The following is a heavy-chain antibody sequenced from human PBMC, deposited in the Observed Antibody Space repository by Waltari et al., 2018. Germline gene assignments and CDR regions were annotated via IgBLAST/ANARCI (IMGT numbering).Heavy chain of an antibody. CDR3: ARVPTRYYDSLGWGFFDQ. CDR1: GDFPSDDH. V-gene: IGHV4-59*08. CDR2: VRNTGGT. D-gene: IGHD3-22*01. Sequence: HVQLQESGPGLVKPPETLSPTCTVSGDFPSDDHCTCIRQAPGKGLEWIAYVRNTGGTKCTPSLESRATVSAVTSKKQFSLRLTSVTAADTAVYYCARVPTRYYDSLGWGFFDQWGQGILVTVSS. J-gene: IGHJ4*02.